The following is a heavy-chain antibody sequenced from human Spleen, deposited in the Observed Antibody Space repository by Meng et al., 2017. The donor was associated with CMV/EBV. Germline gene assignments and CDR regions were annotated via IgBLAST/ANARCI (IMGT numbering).Heavy chain of an antibody. D-gene: IGHD5-24*01. CDR2: IKQDGSEK. Sequence: GGSLRLSCAASGFTFSSYWMSWVRQAPGKGLEWVANIKQDGSEKYYVDSVKGRFTISRDNAQNSLYLQLNNLRVDDTAIYYCAGGDGWITDSWGQGTLVTVSS. CDR3: AGGDGWITDS. J-gene: IGHJ4*02. CDR1: GFTFSSYW. V-gene: IGHV3-7*04.